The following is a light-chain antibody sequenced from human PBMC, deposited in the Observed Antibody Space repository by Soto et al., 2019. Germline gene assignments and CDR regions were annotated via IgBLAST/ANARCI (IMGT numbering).Light chain of an antibody. V-gene: IGKV3-15*01. J-gene: IGKJ1*01. Sequence: ESVMTQAPATLSVSPGERATLSCRASQSVSSNLAWYQQKPGQAPRLLIYGASTRATGIPARFSGSGSGAEFTLTISSLQSEDFAVYYCQQYNNWPGWTFGQGTKVDIK. CDR2: GAS. CDR3: QQYNNWPGWT. CDR1: QSVSSN.